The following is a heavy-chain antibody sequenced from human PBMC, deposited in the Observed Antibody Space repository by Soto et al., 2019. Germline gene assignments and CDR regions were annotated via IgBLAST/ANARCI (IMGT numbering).Heavy chain of an antibody. J-gene: IGHJ5*02. V-gene: IGHV1-69*13. CDR2: IIPIFGTA. D-gene: IGHD6-19*01. Sequence: GASVKVSCKASGGTFSSYAISWVRQAPGQGLEWMGGIIPIFGTANYAQKFQGRVTITADESTSTAYMELSSLRSEDTAVYYCAREPYSSGWLNPWGQGTLVTVSS. CDR3: AREPYSSGWLNP. CDR1: GGTFSSYA.